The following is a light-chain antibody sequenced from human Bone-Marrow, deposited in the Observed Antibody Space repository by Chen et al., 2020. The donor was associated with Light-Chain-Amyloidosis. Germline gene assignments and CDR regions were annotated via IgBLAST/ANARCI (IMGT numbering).Light chain of an antibody. Sequence: QSVLTQPPSVSAAPGQQVTISCSGSNSNIGIKYVSWYQQLPGTSPKLLIYENNQRPAEIPDRCSGSQSGTSATLGVARLQTGDEAEYCCATWDSSLTVWMFGGGTKLTVL. V-gene: IGLV1-51*02. J-gene: IGLJ3*02. CDR3: ATWDSSLTVWM. CDR2: ENN. CDR1: NSNIGIKY.